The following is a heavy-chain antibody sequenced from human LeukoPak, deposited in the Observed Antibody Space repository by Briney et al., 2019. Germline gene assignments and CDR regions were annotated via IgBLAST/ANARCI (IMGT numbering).Heavy chain of an antibody. CDR2: IIPIFGTA. Sequence: GASVKVSCKASGGTFSSYAISWVRQAPGQGLEWMGGIIPIFGTANYAQKFQGRVTTTTDESTSTAYMELSSLRSEDTAVYYCARVVAEGPYYYYMDVWGKGTTVTVSS. V-gene: IGHV1-69*05. J-gene: IGHJ6*03. CDR3: ARVVAEGPYYYYMDV. CDR1: GGTFSSYA.